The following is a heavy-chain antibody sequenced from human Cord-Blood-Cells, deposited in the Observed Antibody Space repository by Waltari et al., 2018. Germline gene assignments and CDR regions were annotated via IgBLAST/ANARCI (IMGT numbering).Heavy chain of an antibody. Sequence: QLQLQESGPGLVKPSETLSLTCTVSGGSISSSSYYWGWIRQPPGKGLEWIGSIYYSGSTYYNPSLKSRVTISVDTSKNQFSLKLSSVTAADTAVYYCARLVNGWDDAFDIWGQGTMVTVSS. J-gene: IGHJ3*02. CDR1: GGSISSSSYY. CDR2: IYYSGST. CDR3: ARLVNGWDDAFDI. V-gene: IGHV4-39*01. D-gene: IGHD6-19*01.